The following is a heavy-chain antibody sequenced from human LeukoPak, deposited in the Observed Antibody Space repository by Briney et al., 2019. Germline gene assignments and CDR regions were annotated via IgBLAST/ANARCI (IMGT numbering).Heavy chain of an antibody. J-gene: IGHJ4*02. V-gene: IGHV4-61*08. CDR2: IYYSGST. CDR3: ARVGVREVGYFDY. Sequence: SQTLSLTCTVSGGSISSGDYYWSWIRQPPGKGLEWIGYIYYSGSTNYNPSLKSRVTISVDTSKNQFSLKLSSVTAADTAVYYCARVGVREVGYFDYWGQGTLVTVSS. D-gene: IGHD3-10*01. CDR1: GGSISSGDYY.